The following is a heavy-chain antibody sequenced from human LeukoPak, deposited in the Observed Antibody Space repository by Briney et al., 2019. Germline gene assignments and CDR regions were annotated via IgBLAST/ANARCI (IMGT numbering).Heavy chain of an antibody. Sequence: SETLSLTCAVTGYSIRSGYYWGWIRQPPGKGLEWIGSIYYSGSTYYNPSLKSRVTISVDTSKNQFSLKLSSVTAADTAVYYCARNSGFLDYWGQGTLVTVSS. D-gene: IGHD3-3*01. V-gene: IGHV4-38-2*01. CDR1: GYSIRSGYY. J-gene: IGHJ4*02. CDR3: ARNSGFLDY. CDR2: IYYSGST.